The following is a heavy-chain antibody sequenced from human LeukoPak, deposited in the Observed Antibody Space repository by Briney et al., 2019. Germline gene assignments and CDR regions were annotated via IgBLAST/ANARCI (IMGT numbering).Heavy chain of an antibody. J-gene: IGHJ4*02. CDR2: TRKKVNGYTT. V-gene: IGHV3-72*01. CDR1: GFTFSDHY. D-gene: IGHD6-19*01. Sequence: GGSLRLPCAASGFTFSDHYMDWVRQAPGKGLEWVGRTRKKVNGYTTEYAASVKGRFTVSRDDSKNSLYLQMNSLRTEDTAVYYCARGIAVIGTYTFFDYWGQGTLVTVSS. CDR3: ARGIAVIGTYTFFDY.